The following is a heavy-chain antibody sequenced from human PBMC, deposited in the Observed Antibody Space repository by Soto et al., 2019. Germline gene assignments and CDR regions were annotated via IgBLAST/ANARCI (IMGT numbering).Heavy chain of an antibody. CDR3: ARPTAGLSGAFDI. Sequence: SETLSLTCTVSGGPISSSSYYWGWIRQPPGKGLEWIGSIYYSGSTYYNPSLKSRVTISVDTSKNQFSLKLSSVTAADTAVYYCARPTAGLSGAFDIWGQGTMVTVSS. J-gene: IGHJ3*02. D-gene: IGHD1-26*01. V-gene: IGHV4-39*01. CDR2: IYYSGST. CDR1: GGPISSSSYY.